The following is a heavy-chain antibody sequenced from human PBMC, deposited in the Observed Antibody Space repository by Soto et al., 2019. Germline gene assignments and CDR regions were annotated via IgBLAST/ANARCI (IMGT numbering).Heavy chain of an antibody. J-gene: IGHJ5*02. Sequence: PSETLSLTCTVSGGSLSSYSWSWIRQPPGKGLEWIGYIYHSGSTYYNPSLKSRVTISVDTSKNQFSLKLSSVTAADTAVYYCARERPDGARLDPWGQGTLVTVSS. CDR2: IYHSGST. V-gene: IGHV4-30-2*05. CDR3: ARERPDGARLDP. D-gene: IGHD6-6*01. CDR1: GGSLSSYS.